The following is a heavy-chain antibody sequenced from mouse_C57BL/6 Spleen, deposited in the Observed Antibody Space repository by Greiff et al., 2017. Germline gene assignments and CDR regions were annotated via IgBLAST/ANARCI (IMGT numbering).Heavy chain of an antibody. CDR3: ATTDYYAMDY. J-gene: IGHJ4*01. CDR1: GFTFSDYG. D-gene: IGHD1-1*01. Sequence: EVMLVESGGGLVKPGGSLKLSCAASGFTFSDYGMHWVRQAPEKGLEWVAYISSGSSTIYYADTVKGRFTISRDNAKNTLFLQMTSLRSEDTAMYYCATTDYYAMDYWGQGTSVTVSS. CDR2: ISSGSSTI. V-gene: IGHV5-17*01.